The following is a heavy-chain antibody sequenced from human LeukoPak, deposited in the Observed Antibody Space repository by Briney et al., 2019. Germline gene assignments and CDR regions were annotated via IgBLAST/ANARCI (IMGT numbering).Heavy chain of an antibody. Sequence: SETLSLTCTVSGGSISSSSYYWGWIRQPPGKGLEWIGSIYYSGSTYYNPSLKSRVTISVDTSKNQFSLKLSSVTAADTAVYYCASRPLWFGERGQGTMVTVSS. CDR2: IYYSGST. D-gene: IGHD3-10*01. CDR3: ASRPLWFGE. J-gene: IGHJ3*01. V-gene: IGHV4-39*07. CDR1: GGSISSSSYY.